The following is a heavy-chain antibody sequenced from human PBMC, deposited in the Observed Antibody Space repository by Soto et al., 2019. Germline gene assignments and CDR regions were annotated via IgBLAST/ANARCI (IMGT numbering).Heavy chain of an antibody. CDR3: AKNFFWSGYYRDSYYYYGIDV. V-gene: IGHV1-2*04. J-gene: IGHJ6*02. CDR1: GYTFTGYY. D-gene: IGHD3-3*01. CDR2: INCNSGDT. Sequence: GASVKVSCKASGYTFTGYYIHWVRQAPGQGLEWMGWINCNSGDTNYPQKFQGWVTMTRDTSISTAYMELRRLRSDDTAVYYCAKNFFWSGYYRDSYYYYGIDVWGQGTTVTVSS.